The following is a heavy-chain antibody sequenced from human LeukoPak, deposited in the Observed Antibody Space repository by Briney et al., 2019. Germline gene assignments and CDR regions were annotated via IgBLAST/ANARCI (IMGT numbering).Heavy chain of an antibody. J-gene: IGHJ5*02. CDR3: ARDGVVRGVIIAGYNWFDP. CDR2: INPSGGST. CDR1: GYTFTSNY. Sequence: GASVKVSCKASGYTFTSNYMHWVRQAPGQGLEWMGIINPSGGSTSYAQKFQGRVTMTRDTSTSTVYMELSSLRSEDTAVYYCARDGVVRGVIIAGYNWFDPWGQGTLVTVSS. V-gene: IGHV1-46*01. D-gene: IGHD3-10*01.